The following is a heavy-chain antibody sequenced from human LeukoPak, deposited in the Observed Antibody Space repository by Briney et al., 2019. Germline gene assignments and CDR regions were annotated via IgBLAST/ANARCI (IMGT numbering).Heavy chain of an antibody. Sequence: SETLSLTCAVYGESFSGYNWNWIRQPPGKGLEWIGEINHSGSTNYNPSLKSRVTMSVDTSKNQFSLKLTSLTAADTAVYYCAREETIAAAPDYWGQGTLVTVSS. CDR3: AREETIAAAPDY. V-gene: IGHV4-34*01. J-gene: IGHJ4*02. CDR1: GESFSGYN. CDR2: INHSGST. D-gene: IGHD6-13*01.